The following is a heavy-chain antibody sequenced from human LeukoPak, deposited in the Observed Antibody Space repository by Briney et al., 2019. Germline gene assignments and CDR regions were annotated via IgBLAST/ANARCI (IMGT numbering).Heavy chain of an antibody. J-gene: IGHJ4*02. D-gene: IGHD1-26*01. CDR2: IYYSGST. V-gene: IGHV4-39*07. CDR3: ARLSGSYYLFDY. Sequence: SETLSLTCTVSGGSISSSSYYWGWIRQPPGKGLEWIGSIYYSGSTYYNPSLKSRVTISVDTSKNQFSLKLSSVTAADTAVYYCARLSGSYYLFDYWGQGTLVTVSS. CDR1: GGSISSSSYY.